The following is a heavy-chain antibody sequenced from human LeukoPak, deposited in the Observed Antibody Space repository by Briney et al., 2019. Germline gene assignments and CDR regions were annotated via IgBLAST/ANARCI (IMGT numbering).Heavy chain of an antibody. CDR1: GGSISSYY. V-gene: IGHV4-59*01. Sequence: SETLSLTCTVSGGSISSYYWSWIRQPPGKGLGWIGYIYYSGSTNYNPSLKSRVTISVDTSKNQFSLKLSSVTAADTAVYYCARGATISAFDIWGQGTMVTVSS. D-gene: IGHD5-12*01. CDR2: IYYSGST. J-gene: IGHJ3*02. CDR3: ARGATISAFDI.